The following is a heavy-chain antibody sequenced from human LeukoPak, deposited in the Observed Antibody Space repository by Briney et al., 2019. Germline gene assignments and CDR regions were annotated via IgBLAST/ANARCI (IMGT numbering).Heavy chain of an antibody. CDR2: IYYSGST. CDR3: ASPGDIDWGAFDI. D-gene: IGHD3-9*01. V-gene: IGHV4-59*08. J-gene: IGHJ3*02. CDR1: GGSISSYY. Sequence: SETLSLTCTVSGGSISSYYWSWIRQPPGKGLEWIGYIYYSGSTNYNPSLKSRVTISVDTSKNQFSLKLSSVTAADTAVYYCASPGDIDWGAFDIWGQGTMVFVSS.